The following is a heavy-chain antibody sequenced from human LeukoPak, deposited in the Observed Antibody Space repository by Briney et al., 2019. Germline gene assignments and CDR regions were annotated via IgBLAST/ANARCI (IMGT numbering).Heavy chain of an antibody. CDR1: GVSVSSNSGA. CDR3: ASGAAARGMVV. D-gene: IGHD6-6*01. CDR2: TYYRSKWYN. V-gene: IGHV6-1*01. J-gene: IGHJ6*02. Sequence: SQTLSLTCAISGVSVSSNSGAWNWIRPSPSRGLEWLGRTYYRSKWYNDYAVSVKSRVTINPDTSKNQFSLQLNSVTPEDTAVYYCASGAAARGMVVCGQGTTVTISS.